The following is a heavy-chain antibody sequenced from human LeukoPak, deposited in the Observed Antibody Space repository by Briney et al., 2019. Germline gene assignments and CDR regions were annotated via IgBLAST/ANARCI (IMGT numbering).Heavy chain of an antibody. V-gene: IGHV3-73*01. CDR2: IRSKANSYAT. Sequence: PGGSLRLSCAASGFTFSGSAMHWVRQASGKGLEWVGRIRSKANSYATAYAASVKGRFTISRDDSKNTAYLQMNSLKTEDTAVYYCTSWQANLGNYYYYMDVWGKGTTVTVSS. J-gene: IGHJ6*03. CDR3: TSWQANLGNYYYYMDV. CDR1: GFTFSGSA.